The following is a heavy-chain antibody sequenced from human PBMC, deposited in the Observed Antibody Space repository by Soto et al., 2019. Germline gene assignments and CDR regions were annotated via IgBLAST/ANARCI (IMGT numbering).Heavy chain of an antibody. CDR2: IIPIFDTA. V-gene: IGHV1-69*01. CDR1: TFSSYA. J-gene: IGHJ4*02. CDR3: ASPVGYSSGWPFDY. D-gene: IGHD6-19*01. Sequence: TFSSYAISWVRQAPGQGLEWMGGIIPIFDTANYAQKFQGRVTITAXXXXXXAYLELSSLRSEDTAVYYCASPVGYSSGWPFDYWVQGTLVTVSS.